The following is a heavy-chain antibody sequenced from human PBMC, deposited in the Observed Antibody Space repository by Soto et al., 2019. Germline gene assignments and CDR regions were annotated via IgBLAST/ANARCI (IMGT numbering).Heavy chain of an antibody. CDR2: IKSDGSST. D-gene: IGHD3-10*01. Sequence: EVQLVESGGGLVQPGGSLRLSCAASGFTFSGYWMHWVRQAPGKGLVWVSRIKSDGSSTSYADSVKGRFTISRDNAKEKLYLQMNSLRAEDTAVYYCARSMARGVMVFDYWGQGTLATVSS. CDR3: ARSMARGVMVFDY. CDR1: GFTFSGYW. V-gene: IGHV3-74*01. J-gene: IGHJ4*02.